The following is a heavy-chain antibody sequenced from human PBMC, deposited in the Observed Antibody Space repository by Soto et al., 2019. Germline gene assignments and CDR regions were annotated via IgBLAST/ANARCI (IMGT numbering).Heavy chain of an antibody. CDR1: GGFVSSGSYY. CDR3: ARVERGTATTVVDAFDI. V-gene: IGHV4-34*01. CDR2: MSHSGGT. D-gene: IGHD1-1*01. J-gene: IGHJ3*02. Sequence: QVQLQQWGAGLLKPSETLSLTCAVYGGFVSSGSYYWSWIRQPPGKGLEWIGEMSHSGGTHFKPSLKRRVTISVSTSKNQFSVKISSVTAADTALYYCARVERGTATTVVDAFDIWGPGTMVTVSS.